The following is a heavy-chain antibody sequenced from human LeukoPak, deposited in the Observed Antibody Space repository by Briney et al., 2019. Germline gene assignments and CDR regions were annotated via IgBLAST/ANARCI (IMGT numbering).Heavy chain of an antibody. D-gene: IGHD6-13*01. V-gene: IGHV3-23*01. CDR2: ISGSGVTT. Sequence: GGSLRLSCAASGFTFSSYAMSWVRQAPGKGLEWVSAISGSGVTTYYADSVKGRFTISRDNSKNTLYLQMNSLGAEDTAVYFCAKGALPATGRVYFQHWGQGTLVTVSS. CDR3: AKGALPATGRVYFQH. CDR1: GFTFSSYA. J-gene: IGHJ1*01.